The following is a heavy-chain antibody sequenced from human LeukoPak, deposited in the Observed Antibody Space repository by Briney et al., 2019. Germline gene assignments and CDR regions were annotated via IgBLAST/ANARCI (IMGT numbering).Heavy chain of an antibody. V-gene: IGHV1-8*01. CDR1: GYTFTSYD. D-gene: IGHD6-13*01. J-gene: IGHJ3*02. Sequence: GASVKVSCKASGYTFTSYDINWVRQATGQGLEWMGWMNPNSGNTGYAQKLQGRVTMTTDTSTSTAYMELRSLRSDDTAVYYCARDRDQLYSSSWSLFAFDIWGQGTMVTVSS. CDR2: MNPNSGNT. CDR3: ARDRDQLYSSSWSLFAFDI.